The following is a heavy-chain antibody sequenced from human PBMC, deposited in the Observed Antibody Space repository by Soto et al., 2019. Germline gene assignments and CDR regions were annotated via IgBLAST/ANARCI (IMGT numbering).Heavy chain of an antibody. CDR1: GFTFSSYW. CDR2: IKQDGSEK. Sequence: PGGSLRLSCAASGFTFSSYWMSWVRQAPGKGLEWVANIKQDGSEKYYVDSVKGRFTISRDNAKNSLYLQMNSLRAEDTAVYYCARDHKIYDGPNDYWGQGTLVTVSS. CDR3: ARDHKIYDGPNDY. J-gene: IGHJ4*02. V-gene: IGHV3-7*01. D-gene: IGHD5-12*01.